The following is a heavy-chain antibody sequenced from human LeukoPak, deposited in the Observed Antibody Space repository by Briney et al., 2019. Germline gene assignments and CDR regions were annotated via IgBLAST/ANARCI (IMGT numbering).Heavy chain of an antibody. J-gene: IGHJ3*02. CDR1: GYTFTSYG. D-gene: IGHD1-7*01. V-gene: IGHV1-18*01. CDR2: ISAYNGNT. CDR3: ARDLRWNYAISGAFDI. Sequence: GASVKVSCKASGYTFTSYGISWVRQAPGQGLEWMGWISAYNGNTNYAQKLQGRVTMTTDTSTSTAYMELRSLRSDDTAVYYCARDLRWNYAISGAFDIWGQGTMVTVAS.